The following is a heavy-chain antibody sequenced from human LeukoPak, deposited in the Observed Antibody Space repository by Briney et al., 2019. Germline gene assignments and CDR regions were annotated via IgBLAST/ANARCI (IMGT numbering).Heavy chain of an antibody. J-gene: IGHJ5*02. CDR1: GFTFSSYW. D-gene: IGHD3-10*01. Sequence: GGSLRLSCAASGFTFSSYWMSWVRQAPGKGLEWVSTISGSGSGGSTYNADSVKGRFTISRDNSKNTLYLQISSLRAEDTAVYYCAKAGRSDYFLRWFDPWGQGTLVTVSS. CDR2: ISGSGSGGST. CDR3: AKAGRSDYFLRWFDP. V-gene: IGHV3-23*01.